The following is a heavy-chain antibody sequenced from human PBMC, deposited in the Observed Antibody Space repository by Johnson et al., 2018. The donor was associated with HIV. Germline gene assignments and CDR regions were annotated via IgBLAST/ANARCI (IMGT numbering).Heavy chain of an antibody. CDR1: GFTFKNAW. CDR2: ISYDGTSK. J-gene: IGHJ3*02. V-gene: IGHV3-30*03. CDR3: AREARRYHYDSSNDAFDI. Sequence: QMQLVESGGGFVQPEGSLRLSCAASGFTFKNAWMHWVRQAPGKGLEWVAVISYDGTSKYQADSVKGRFTISRDNSKNSLYLQMNSLRAEDTAVYYCAREARRYHYDSSNDAFDIWGQGTMVTVSS. D-gene: IGHD3-22*01.